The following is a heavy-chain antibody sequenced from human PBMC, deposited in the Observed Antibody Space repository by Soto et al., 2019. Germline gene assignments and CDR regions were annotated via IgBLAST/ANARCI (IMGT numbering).Heavy chain of an antibody. D-gene: IGHD3-10*01. J-gene: IGHJ3*02. CDR3: ARGRQQGGMVRGRDAFDI. CDR2: ISSSSSYI. CDR1: GFTFSSYS. V-gene: IGHV3-21*01. Sequence: PRGSLRLSCAASGFTFSSYSMNWVRQAPGKGLEWVSSISSSSSYIYYADSVKGRFTISRDNAKNSLYLQMNSLRAEDTAVYYCARGRQQGGMVRGRDAFDIWGQGTMVTVSS.